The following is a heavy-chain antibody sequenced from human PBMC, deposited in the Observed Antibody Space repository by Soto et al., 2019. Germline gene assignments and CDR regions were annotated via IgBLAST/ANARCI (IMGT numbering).Heavy chain of an antibody. Sequence: PGGSLRLSGAASGFTFSTYHINWVRQAPCKGLEWVAVISYDGINKYYADSVKGRFTISRDNSKNTLYLQMNSLRAEDTAVYYCARAPSYYDSSGYYGAFDICGQVTMVTV. V-gene: IGHV3-30-3*01. CDR3: ARAPSYYDSSGYYGAFDI. D-gene: IGHD3-22*01. J-gene: IGHJ3*02. CDR2: ISYDGINK. CDR1: GFTFSTYH.